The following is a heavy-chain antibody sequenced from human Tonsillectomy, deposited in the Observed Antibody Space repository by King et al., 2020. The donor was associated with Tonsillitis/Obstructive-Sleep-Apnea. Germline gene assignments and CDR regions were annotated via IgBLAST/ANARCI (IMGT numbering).Heavy chain of an antibody. CDR2: ISYEGSNK. Sequence: HAQLVQSGGGVVQPGRSRRLSCAASGFTFSSYAMHWVRQAPGKGLEGVAVISYEGSNKYYADSVKGRFTISRDNSKNTLYLQMNSLRGEDTAVYYCARDLRDSRSSDYYYYHGMAVWGQGTTVTVSS. J-gene: IGHJ6*02. D-gene: IGHD6-6*01. CDR3: ARDLRDSRSSDYYYYHGMAV. CDR1: GFTFSSYA. V-gene: IGHV3-30*04.